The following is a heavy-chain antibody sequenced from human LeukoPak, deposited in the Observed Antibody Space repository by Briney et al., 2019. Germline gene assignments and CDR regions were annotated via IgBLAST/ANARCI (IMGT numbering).Heavy chain of an antibody. V-gene: IGHV3-30*18. D-gene: IGHD3-22*01. Sequence: PGRSLRLSCAASGFTFSNYGMHWVRQAPGKGLEWVAVISYDGSNKYYADSVKGRFTISRDNSKNTLYLQMNSLRAEDTAVYYCAKDRITYYYDSSGYLDYWGQGTLVTVSS. CDR2: ISYDGSNK. CDR3: AKDRITYYYDSSGYLDY. J-gene: IGHJ4*02. CDR1: GFTFSNYG.